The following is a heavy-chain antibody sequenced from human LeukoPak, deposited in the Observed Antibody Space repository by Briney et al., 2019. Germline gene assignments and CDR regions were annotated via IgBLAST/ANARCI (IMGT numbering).Heavy chain of an antibody. CDR3: AKGYYDSSGYYPYYFDY. CDR1: GFTFDDYA. V-gene: IGHV3-9*01. CDR2: ISWNSGSI. Sequence: GGSLRLSCAASGFTFDDYAMHWVRQAPGKGLEWVSGISWNSGSIGYADSVKGRFTISRDNAKNSLYLRMNSLRAEDTALYYCAKGYYDSSGYYPYYFDYWGQGTLVTVSS. J-gene: IGHJ4*02. D-gene: IGHD3-22*01.